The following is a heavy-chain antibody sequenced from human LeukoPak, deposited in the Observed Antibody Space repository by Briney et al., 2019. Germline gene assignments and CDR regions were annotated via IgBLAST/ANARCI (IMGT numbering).Heavy chain of an antibody. D-gene: IGHD6-13*01. CDR3: ARDVLGAAAGTVYYYYYMDV. CDR2: ISAYNGNT. Sequence: ASVKVSCKASGYTFTSYGISWVRQAPGQGLEWMGWISAYNGNTNYAQKLQGRVTMTTDTSTSTAYMELRSLRSDDTAVYYCARDVLGAAAGTVYYYYYMDVWGKGTTVTVSS. J-gene: IGHJ6*03. V-gene: IGHV1-18*01. CDR1: GYTFTSYG.